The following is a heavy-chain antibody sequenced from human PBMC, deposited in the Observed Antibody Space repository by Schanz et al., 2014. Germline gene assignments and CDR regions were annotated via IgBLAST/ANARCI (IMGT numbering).Heavy chain of an antibody. J-gene: IGHJ4*02. CDR1: GFTFSSYA. CDR2: IGVDGTTT. Sequence: EVQLLESGGGLVQPGGSLRLSCAASGFTFSSYAMSWVRQAPGKGLEWVSVIGVDGTTTYYADSVKGRFTISRDNSKNTLYLQMNSLRPEDTAVYYCARGGPAYYFDDWGQGTLVTVSS. V-gene: IGHV3-23*01. CDR3: ARGGPAYYFDD.